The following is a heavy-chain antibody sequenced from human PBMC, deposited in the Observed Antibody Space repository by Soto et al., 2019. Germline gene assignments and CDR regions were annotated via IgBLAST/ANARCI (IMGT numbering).Heavy chain of an antibody. V-gene: IGHV1-18*01. Sequence: ASVKVSCKASGYTFTNFGISWVRQAPGQGLEWMGWISAYNGNTNYAQNFQGRVTMTTDTSTSTAYMELRSLRSDDTAKYYCARGLSPRHYGVDVWGQGTKVTVSS. CDR1: GYTFTNFG. J-gene: IGHJ6*02. CDR3: ARGLSPRHYGVDV. CDR2: ISAYNGNT.